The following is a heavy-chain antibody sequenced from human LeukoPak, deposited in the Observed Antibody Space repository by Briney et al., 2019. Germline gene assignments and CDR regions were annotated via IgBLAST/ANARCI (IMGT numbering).Heavy chain of an antibody. CDR3: ARAYTYYYDSSGYYSFDY. Sequence: QPGGSLRLSCAASGFTVSSNYMSWVRQAPGKGLEWVSVIYSGGSTYYADSVKGRFTISRDNSKNTLYLQMNSLRAEDTAVYYCARAYTYYYDSSGYYSFDYWGQGTLVTVSS. CDR2: IYSGGST. CDR1: GFTVSSNY. V-gene: IGHV3-53*01. J-gene: IGHJ4*02. D-gene: IGHD3-22*01.